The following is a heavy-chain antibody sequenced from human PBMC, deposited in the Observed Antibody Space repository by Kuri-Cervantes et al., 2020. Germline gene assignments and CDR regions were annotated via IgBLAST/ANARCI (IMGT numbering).Heavy chain of an antibody. CDR1: GDNVSSNSAA. V-gene: IGHV6-1*01. CDR2: TYYRSKWYN. CDR3: GRAGGSGWYGNFFDP. Sequence: SETLSLTCAISGDNVSSNSAAWNWIRQSPSRGLEWLGRTYYRSKWYNDYAVSLKSRITINPDTSKNQFSLQLNSVTPEDTAVYYCGRAGGSGWYGNFFDPWGRGTLVTVSS. D-gene: IGHD6-19*01. J-gene: IGHJ5*02.